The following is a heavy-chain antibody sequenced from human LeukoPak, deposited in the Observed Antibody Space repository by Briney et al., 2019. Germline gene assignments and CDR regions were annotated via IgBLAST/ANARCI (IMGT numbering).Heavy chain of an antibody. CDR2: IWFVGSTK. V-gene: IGHV3-33*01. CDR1: GFTFSSDG. D-gene: IGHD5-24*01. CDR3: ARDTASRPTISWRYYYYGMDV. Sequence: RRSLRLSCAASGFTFSSDGTRWVRQAPGKGLEWGAVIWFVGSTKYYADSVKGRFTISRDNSKNTLYLQMNSLRAEDTAVYYCARDTASRPTISWRYYYYGMDVWGQGTTVTVS. J-gene: IGHJ6*02.